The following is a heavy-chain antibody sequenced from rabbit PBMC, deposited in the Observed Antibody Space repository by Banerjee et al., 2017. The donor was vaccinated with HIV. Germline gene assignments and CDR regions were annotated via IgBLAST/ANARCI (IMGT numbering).Heavy chain of an antibody. CDR3: AREESDGGGRLKL. Sequence: QEQLVESGGGLVQPEGSLTLTCKASGFSFSSSYWICWVRQVPGKGLEWIACIYTGSGRALYVSWAKGRFTISKTSATTVTLQMTSLTAADTATYFCAREESDGGGRLKLWGQGTLVTVS. CDR2: IYTGSGRA. D-gene: IGHD2-1*01. V-gene: IGHV1S45*01. CDR1: GFSFSSSYW. J-gene: IGHJ3*01.